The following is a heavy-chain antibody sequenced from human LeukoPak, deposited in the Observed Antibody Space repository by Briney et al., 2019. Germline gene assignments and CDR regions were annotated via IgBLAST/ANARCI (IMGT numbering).Heavy chain of an antibody. D-gene: IGHD6-19*01. CDR3: ARDASSSGWYEGLPFDY. V-gene: IGHV1-3*01. CDR1: GYTFTSYA. J-gene: IGHJ4*02. CDR2: INAGNGNT. Sequence: ASVKASCKASGYTFTSYAMHWVRQAAGQRLEWMGWINAGNGNTKYSQKFQGRVTITRDTSASTAYMELSSLRSEDTAVYYCARDASSSGWYEGLPFDYWGQGTLVTVSS.